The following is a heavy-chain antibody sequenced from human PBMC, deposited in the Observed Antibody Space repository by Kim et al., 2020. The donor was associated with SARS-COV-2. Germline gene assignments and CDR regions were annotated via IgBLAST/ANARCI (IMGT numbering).Heavy chain of an antibody. CDR2: ISGSGGGT. CDR3: AKGVGVGPTAIFDY. V-gene: IGHV3-23*01. Sequence: GGSLRLSCAASGFTFSSSAMSWVRQAPGKGLEWVSAISGSGGGTYYADSVKGRFTISRDNSKNTLYVQLTSLRAEDTAVYYCAKGVGVGPTAIFDYWGQGTLVTVSS. D-gene: IGHD2-15*01. CDR1: GFTFSSSA. J-gene: IGHJ4*02.